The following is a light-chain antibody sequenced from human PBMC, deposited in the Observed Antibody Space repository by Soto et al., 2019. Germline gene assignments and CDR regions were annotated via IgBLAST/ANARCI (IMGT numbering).Light chain of an antibody. V-gene: IGLV1-51*01. J-gene: IGLJ2*01. CDR3: GTCDSSLSGHVV. CDR1: SSNIGNNY. CDR2: DSD. Sequence: QSVLTQPPSVSAAPGQKVTISCSGSSSNIGNNYVSWYQQLPGTAPKLLIYDSDKRPSGIPDRFSGSKSGTSATLDITGLQTGDEADYYCGTCDSSLSGHVVFGGGTKLTVL.